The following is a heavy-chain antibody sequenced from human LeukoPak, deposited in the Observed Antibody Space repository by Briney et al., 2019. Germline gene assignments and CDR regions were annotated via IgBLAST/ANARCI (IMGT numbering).Heavy chain of an antibody. D-gene: IGHD3-10*01. J-gene: IGHJ6*03. CDR1: GFTFSSYS. CDR2: ISSSSSYI. Sequence: GGSLRLSCAASGFTFSSYSMNWVRQAPGKGLEWVPSISSSSSYIYYADSVKGRFTTSRDNAKNSLYLQMNSLRAEDTAVYYCARLGGNEWFGEFSTYYYYYYMDVWGKGTTVTVSS. V-gene: IGHV3-21*01. CDR3: ARLGGNEWFGEFSTYYYYYYMDV.